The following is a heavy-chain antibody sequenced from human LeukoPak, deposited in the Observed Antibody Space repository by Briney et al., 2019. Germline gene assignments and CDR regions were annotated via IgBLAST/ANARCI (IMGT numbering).Heavy chain of an antibody. Sequence: GASVKVSCKASGYTFTDYYLHGVQQAPGKGLEWMGRVDPEDGETIYAQKFQGRLTMTAETSTDTAYMELSSLKFEDTAMYFCATDLRGTTATFDIWGQGTMVTVSS. D-gene: IGHD4-11*01. J-gene: IGHJ3*02. CDR3: ATDLRGTTATFDI. V-gene: IGHV1-69-2*01. CDR2: VDPEDGET. CDR1: GYTFTDYY.